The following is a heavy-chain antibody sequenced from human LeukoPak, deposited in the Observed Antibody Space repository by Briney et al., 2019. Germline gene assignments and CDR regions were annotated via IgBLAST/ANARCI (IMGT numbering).Heavy chain of an antibody. J-gene: IGHJ6*04. CDR2: IYWDEDK. Sequence: SGPTLVNPTQTLTLTCTFSGFSLRSRGGGVDWIRQPPGQALEWLPLIYWDEDKRYSPSLSSRLTITKDTSKNQVVLTMTNMDPVDTATYYCAHSAMVREMDYGMDVWGKGTTVTVSS. CDR3: AHSAMVREMDYGMDV. CDR1: GFSLRSRGGG. D-gene: IGHD3-10*01. V-gene: IGHV2-5*02.